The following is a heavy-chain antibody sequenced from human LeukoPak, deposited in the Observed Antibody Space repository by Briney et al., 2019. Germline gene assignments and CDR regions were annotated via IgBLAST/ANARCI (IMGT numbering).Heavy chain of an antibody. Sequence: SETLSLTCTVSGGSISSYYWSWIRQPLGKGLEWIGYIYYSGSTNYNPSLKSRVTISVDTSKNQFSLKLSSVTAADTAVYYCARDPAHFGELYYWGQGTLVTVSS. V-gene: IGHV4-59*12. CDR3: ARDPAHFGELYY. D-gene: IGHD3-10*01. CDR2: IYYSGST. J-gene: IGHJ4*02. CDR1: GGSISSYY.